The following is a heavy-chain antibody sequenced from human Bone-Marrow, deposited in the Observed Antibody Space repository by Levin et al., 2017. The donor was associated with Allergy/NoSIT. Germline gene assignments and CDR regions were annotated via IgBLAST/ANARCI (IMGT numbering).Heavy chain of an antibody. Sequence: GESLKISCTGSGFIFRDYPIGWFRQAPGKGLEWVGLIRSKPFGGTIEYAASVNGRFTISRDDSKGIASLQMNSLRTEDTAVYYCTRNWKTDFWGQGTLVTVSS. J-gene: IGHJ4*02. CDR1: GFIFRDYP. CDR2: IRSKPFGGTI. CDR3: TRNWKTDF. V-gene: IGHV3-49*03. D-gene: IGHD1-1*01.